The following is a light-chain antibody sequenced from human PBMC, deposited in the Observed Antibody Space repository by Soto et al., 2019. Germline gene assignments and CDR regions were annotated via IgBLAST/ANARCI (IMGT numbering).Light chain of an antibody. Sequence: DIQMTQSPSSLSASVGDRVTITCQASQHINIYLNWYQHQPGKAPKLLIFDASNLATGVPSRFSGSGSGTDFTFTISSLQPKDFATYYCQQYHNFPITFGQGTRLEIQ. CDR2: DAS. J-gene: IGKJ5*01. V-gene: IGKV1-33*01. CDR3: QQYHNFPIT. CDR1: QHINIY.